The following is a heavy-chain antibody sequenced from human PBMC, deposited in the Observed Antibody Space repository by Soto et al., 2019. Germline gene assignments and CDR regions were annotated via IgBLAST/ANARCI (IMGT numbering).Heavy chain of an antibody. J-gene: IGHJ5*02. Sequence: SGTLSLTCAVYGGSFRGYYWSWIRQPPGKGLELIGEINHSGSTNYNPSLKSRVTISVDTSKNQFSLKLSSVTAADTAVYYCARVFQAWIQLWLPQGNWFDPWGQGTLVTVSS. CDR2: INHSGST. V-gene: IGHV4-34*01. CDR3: ARVFQAWIQLWLPQGNWFDP. D-gene: IGHD5-18*01. CDR1: GGSFRGYY.